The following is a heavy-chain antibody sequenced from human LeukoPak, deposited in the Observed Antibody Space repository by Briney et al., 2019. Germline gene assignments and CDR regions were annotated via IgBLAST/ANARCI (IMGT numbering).Heavy chain of an antibody. CDR3: ARGDSSGYSVFGYYYGMDV. D-gene: IGHD3-22*01. CDR2: IYYSGST. J-gene: IGHJ6*02. Sequence: SETLSLTCTVSGGSISSYYWSWIRQPPGKGLEWIVYIYYSGSTNYNPSLKRRVTISVDTSKNQFSLKLSSVTAADTAVYYCARGDSSGYSVFGYYYGMDVWGQGTTVTVS. CDR1: GGSISSYY. V-gene: IGHV4-59*01.